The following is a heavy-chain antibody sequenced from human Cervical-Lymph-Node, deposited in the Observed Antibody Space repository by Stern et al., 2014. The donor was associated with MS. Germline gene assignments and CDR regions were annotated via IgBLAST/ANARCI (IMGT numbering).Heavy chain of an antibody. CDR1: GFAFSHYG. V-gene: IGHV3-30*18. CDR2: ISYDGSTN. D-gene: IGHD4-17*01. J-gene: IGHJ2*01. Sequence: VQLVESGGGVVQPGRSLRVSCAASGFAFSHYGMNWVRPAPGKGLAWVAFISYDGSTNHYADSVKGRFTISRDNSNNMLVLQMNSLRTEDTAVYYCAKDWEYDGDIGWYSDVWGRGTLVTVSS. CDR3: AKDWEYDGDIGWYSDV.